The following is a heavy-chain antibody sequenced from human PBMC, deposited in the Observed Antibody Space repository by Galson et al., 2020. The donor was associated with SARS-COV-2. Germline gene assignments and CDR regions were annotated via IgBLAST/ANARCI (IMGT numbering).Heavy chain of an antibody. CDR1: GDSVSSNSTA. V-gene: IGHV6-1*01. Sequence: SQTLSLTCAISGDSVSSNSTAWNWIRQSPSRGLEWLGRTYYRSKWFNHYAISVKGRITINPDTSKNQFSLHLNSVTPEDTAVYYCARGDGAVASEYYFDYWGQGTLVTVSS. D-gene: IGHD6-19*01. CDR3: ARGDGAVASEYYFDY. CDR2: TYYRSKWFN. J-gene: IGHJ4*02.